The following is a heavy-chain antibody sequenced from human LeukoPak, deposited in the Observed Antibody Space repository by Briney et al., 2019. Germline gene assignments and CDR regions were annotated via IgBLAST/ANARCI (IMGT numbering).Heavy chain of an antibody. D-gene: IGHD2-2*02. CDR1: GGSISSGSYY. CDR2: IYTSGST. CDR3: ARLFRRLGRYCSSTSCYTGDY. J-gene: IGHJ4*02. Sequence: ASQTLSLTCTVSGGSISSGSYYWSWIRQPAGKGLEWIGRIYTSGSTNYNASLKSRVTISVDTSKNQFSLKLSSVTAADTAVYYCARLFRRLGRYCSSTSCYTGDYWGQGTLVTVSS. V-gene: IGHV4-61*02.